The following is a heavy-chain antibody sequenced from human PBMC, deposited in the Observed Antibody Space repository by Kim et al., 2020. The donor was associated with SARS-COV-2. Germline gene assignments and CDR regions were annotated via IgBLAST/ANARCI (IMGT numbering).Heavy chain of an antibody. Sequence: YYVDSVEGRFTISRDNAKKSLYLQMNTLRVQDTAVYYCARARGVGASGFDNWGQGALVTVSS. J-gene: IGHJ4*02. D-gene: IGHD1-26*01. V-gene: IGHV3-7*03. CDR3: ARARGVGASGFDN.